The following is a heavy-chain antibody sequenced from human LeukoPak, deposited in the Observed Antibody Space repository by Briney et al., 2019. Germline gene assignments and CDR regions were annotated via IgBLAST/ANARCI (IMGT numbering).Heavy chain of an antibody. CDR1: GFTFSSYA. D-gene: IGHD6-13*01. CDR2: ISGGGGST. Sequence: GGSLRLSCAASGFTFSSYAMSWVRQAPGKGLEWVSTISGGGGSTYRADSVKGRFTISRDNSKNTLYLQMNSLRAEDTAIYYCANQLQLVHYDFQRWGQGTLVTVSS. CDR3: ANQLQLVHYDFQR. V-gene: IGHV3-23*01. J-gene: IGHJ1*01.